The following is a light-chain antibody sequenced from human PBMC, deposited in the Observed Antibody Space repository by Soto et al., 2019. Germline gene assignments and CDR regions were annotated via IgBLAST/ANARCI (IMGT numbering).Light chain of an antibody. V-gene: IGKV3-20*01. CDR3: GSDEWT. CDR1: QSIRSPF. J-gene: IGKJ1*01. CDR2: GAS. Sequence: EIVLTQSPATLSLSPGERATLSCRASQSIRSPFLAWYQQKPGQAPRLFIHGASSRATGIPDRFSGSGSGTDFTLTFSRLEPEDFAVYYCGSDEWTFGQGTNVE.